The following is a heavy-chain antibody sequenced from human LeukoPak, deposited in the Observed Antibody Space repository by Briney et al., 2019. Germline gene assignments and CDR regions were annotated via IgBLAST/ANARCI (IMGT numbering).Heavy chain of an antibody. CDR3: ARGGNGYSSSWYYYYYMDV. J-gene: IGHJ6*03. CDR1: GGSIASYY. Sequence: SETLSLTCTVSGGSIASYYWSWIRQFPGKGLEWIGYISYRGSTNYNPSLKSRVTMSVDTSKNQFSLKLSSVTAADTAVYYCARGGNGYSSSWYYYYYMDVWGKGTTVTISS. D-gene: IGHD6-13*01. CDR2: ISYRGST. V-gene: IGHV4-59*12.